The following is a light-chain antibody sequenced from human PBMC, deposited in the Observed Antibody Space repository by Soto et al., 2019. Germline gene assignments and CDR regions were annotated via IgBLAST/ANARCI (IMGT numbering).Light chain of an antibody. V-gene: IGLV1-47*01. Sequence: QSVLTQPPSASGTPGQRVTISCSGSSSNIGSDFVYWYQQLPGTAPKLLIYHNYQRPSGVPDRFSGSKSGTSGSLAISDLRSEDEADYYCSAWDDSISAYVFGAGTKLTVL. CDR2: HNY. CDR3: SAWDDSISAYV. J-gene: IGLJ1*01. CDR1: SSNIGSDF.